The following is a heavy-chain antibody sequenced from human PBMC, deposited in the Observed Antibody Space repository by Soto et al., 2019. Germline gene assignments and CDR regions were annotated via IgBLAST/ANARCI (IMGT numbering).Heavy chain of an antibody. CDR3: AGGLHLGEPTYYYDYYMDV. D-gene: IGHD3-16*01. V-gene: IGHV3-21*01. Sequence: EVQLVESGGGLVNPGGSLRLSCAASGFTFSSYSMNWVRQAPGKGLEWVSSISSTSYYIYYADSMKGRFTISRDKAKNSLYMQMNGMRAEDTAVYCFAGGLHLGEPTYYYDYYMDVWGRGTTVTVSS. CDR2: ISSTSYYI. J-gene: IGHJ6*03. CDR1: GFTFSSYS.